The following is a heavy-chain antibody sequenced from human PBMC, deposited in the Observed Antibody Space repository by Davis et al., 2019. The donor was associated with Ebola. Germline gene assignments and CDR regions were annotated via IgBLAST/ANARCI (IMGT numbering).Heavy chain of an antibody. CDR1: GFTFSGSA. CDR2: IRSKANSYAT. J-gene: IGHJ4*02. D-gene: IGHD4-17*01. CDR3: TGTVTDDY. Sequence: GESLKISCAASGFTFSGSAMHWVRQASGKGLEWVGRIRSKANSYATAYAASVKGRFTISRDDSKNTAYLQMNSLKTEDTAVYYCTGTVTDDYWGQGTLVTVSS. V-gene: IGHV3-73*01.